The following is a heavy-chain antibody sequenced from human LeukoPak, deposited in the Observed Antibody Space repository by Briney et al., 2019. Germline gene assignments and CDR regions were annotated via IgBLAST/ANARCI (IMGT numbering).Heavy chain of an antibody. D-gene: IGHD5-12*01. Sequence: GRSLRLSCAASGFPFSTYSMHWVRQAPGKGLEWVAVISYDGSNKYYADSVKGRFSITRDNSKNTLYLQMNSLRAEDTAVYYCARDLPQDIVATNPPLLLDYWGQGTLVTVSS. J-gene: IGHJ4*02. CDR1: GFPFSTYS. V-gene: IGHV3-30-3*01. CDR3: ARDLPQDIVATNPPLLLDY. CDR2: ISYDGSNK.